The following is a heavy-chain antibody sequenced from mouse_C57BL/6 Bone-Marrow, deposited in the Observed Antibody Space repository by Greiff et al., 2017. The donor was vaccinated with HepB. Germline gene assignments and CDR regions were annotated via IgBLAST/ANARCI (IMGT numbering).Heavy chain of an antibody. V-gene: IGHV5-6*02. CDR3: SRDGFNYYCDY. D-gene: IGHD2-3*01. Sequence: EVMLVESGGDLVRPGGSLKLSCAASGFTFSTSGMSWVRQTPDKRLEWVATINTGGTYTYYADSVRGRFTISKDSAKNTLFLLMSSLRSEDSGIYYCSRDGFNYYCDYWGRGTTLTVSS. J-gene: IGHJ2*01. CDR2: INTGGTYT. CDR1: GFTFSTSG.